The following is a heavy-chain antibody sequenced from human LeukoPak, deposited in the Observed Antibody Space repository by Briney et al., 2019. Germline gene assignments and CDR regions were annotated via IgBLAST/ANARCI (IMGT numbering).Heavy chain of an antibody. CDR2: ISGSGGST. CDR3: AKGPPYSSYYYYYYMDV. D-gene: IGHD4-11*01. V-gene: IGHV3-23*01. CDR1: GLTFSSYA. Sequence: GGSLRLSCAASGLTFSSYAMSWVRQAPGKGLEWVSAISGSGGSTYYADSVKGRFTISRDNAKNSLYLQMNSLRAEDTALYYCAKGPPYSSYYYYYYMDVWGKGTTVTVSS. J-gene: IGHJ6*03.